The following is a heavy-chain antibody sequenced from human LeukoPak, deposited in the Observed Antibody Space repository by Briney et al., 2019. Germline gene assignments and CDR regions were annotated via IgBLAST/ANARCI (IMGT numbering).Heavy chain of an antibody. J-gene: IGHJ4*02. V-gene: IGHV3-38-3*01. D-gene: IGHD2-2*01. CDR1: GFTVSSNE. CDR3: AKGSRVEPIAYCDY. Sequence: GGSLRLSCAASGFTVSSNEMSWVRQAPGKGLEWVSSISGGSTYYADSRKGRFTISRDNSKNTLYLQMNSLRAEDTAVYYCAKGSRVEPIAYCDYWGQGTLVTVSS. CDR2: ISGGST.